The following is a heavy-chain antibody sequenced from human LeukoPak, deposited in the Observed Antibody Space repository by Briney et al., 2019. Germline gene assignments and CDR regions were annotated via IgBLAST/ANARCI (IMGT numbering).Heavy chain of an antibody. Sequence: PGGSLRLSCAASGFTFSSYAMSWVRQAPGKGLEWVAIIWSDGSEKYYADSVKGRFTISRDNSKNTLYVQMNNLRAEDTAVYYCARRGSGTYSFDYWGQGTPVTVSS. D-gene: IGHD3-10*01. CDR1: GFTFSSYA. J-gene: IGHJ4*02. CDR2: IWSDGSEK. V-gene: IGHV3-33*08. CDR3: ARRGSGTYSFDY.